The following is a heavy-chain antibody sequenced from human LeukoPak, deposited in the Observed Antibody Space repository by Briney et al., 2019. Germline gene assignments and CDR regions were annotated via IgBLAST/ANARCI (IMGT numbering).Heavy chain of an antibody. V-gene: IGHV3-30-3*01. Sequence: GGSLRLSCAASGFTFSSYAMHWVRQAPGKGLEWVAVISYDGSNKYYADSVKGRFTISRGNSKNTLYLQMNSLRAEDTAVYYCARVKTAPQFDYWGQGTLVTVSS. D-gene: IGHD2-21*02. J-gene: IGHJ4*02. CDR3: ARVKTAPQFDY. CDR1: GFTFSSYA. CDR2: ISYDGSNK.